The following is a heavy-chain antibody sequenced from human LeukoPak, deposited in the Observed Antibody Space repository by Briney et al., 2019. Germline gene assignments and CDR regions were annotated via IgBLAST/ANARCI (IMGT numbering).Heavy chain of an antibody. V-gene: IGHV4-59*01. CDR2: IYYSGST. D-gene: IGHD3-9*01. CDR1: GGSFSGYY. Sequence: ASETLSLTCAVYGGSFSGYYWSWIRQPPGKGLEWIGYIYYSGSTNYNPSLKSRVTISVDTSKNQFSLKLSSVTAADTAVYYCARGALRYFDWLPPGGMDVWGQGTTVTVSS. J-gene: IGHJ6*02. CDR3: ARGALRYFDWLPPGGMDV.